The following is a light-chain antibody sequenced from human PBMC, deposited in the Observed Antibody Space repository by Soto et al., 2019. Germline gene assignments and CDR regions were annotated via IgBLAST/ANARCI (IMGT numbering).Light chain of an antibody. CDR3: CSYGSTNPLL. CDR2: EVN. V-gene: IGLV2-8*01. CDR1: NSDVGTSNY. Sequence: QSVLTQPPSASGSPGQSVTISCTGTNSDVGTSNYVSWYQQHPGKAPKLLIHEVNKRPSGVPDRFSGSKPGNTASLPVARRQAEDEAEYYCCSYGSTNPLLFGSGTKVTVL. J-gene: IGLJ1*01.